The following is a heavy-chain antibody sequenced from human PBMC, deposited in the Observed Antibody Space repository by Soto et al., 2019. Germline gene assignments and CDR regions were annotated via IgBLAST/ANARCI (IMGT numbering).Heavy chain of an antibody. Sequence: LGESLKISCKGFGYSFTSYWTAWVRQMPGKGLEWMGVIYPGDSDTRYSPSFQGHVTISADKSSNTAYLQWDSLRASDSAMYYCARLLSEGYYYSMDVWGQGTTVTVSS. CDR1: GYSFTSYW. CDR2: IYPGDSDT. J-gene: IGHJ6*02. V-gene: IGHV5-51*01. CDR3: ARLLSEGYYYSMDV.